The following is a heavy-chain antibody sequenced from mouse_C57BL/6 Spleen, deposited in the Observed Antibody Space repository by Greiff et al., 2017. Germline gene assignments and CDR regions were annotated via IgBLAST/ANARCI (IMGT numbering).Heavy chain of an antibody. Sequence: VQLQQSGAELVRPGASVKLSCTASGFNINDYYMHWVKQRPEQGLEWIGRIDPEVGDTEYAPKFQGKTTLTADTSSSTAYLQLSSLTSEDTAVFYCTTRMVTTDYAMDDWGQGTSVTVSS. CDR1: GFNINDYY. J-gene: IGHJ4*01. D-gene: IGHD2-2*01. CDR3: TTRMVTTDYAMDD. V-gene: IGHV14-1*01. CDR2: IDPEVGDT.